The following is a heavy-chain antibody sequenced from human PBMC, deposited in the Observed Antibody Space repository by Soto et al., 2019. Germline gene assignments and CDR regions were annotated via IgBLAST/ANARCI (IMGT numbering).Heavy chain of an antibody. V-gene: IGHV4-39*01. D-gene: IGHD2-8*01. CDR2: FYYGGST. CDR3: AGLARYCTNGVCYTFYFDY. J-gene: IGHJ4*02. Sequence: QLQLQESGPGLVKPSETLSLTCAVSGGSISSSSYYWGWIRQPPGKGLEWIGNFYYGGSTYYNPSLKRRVTISVDTSKKQFSLKLSSVTAADTAVYYCAGLARYCTNGVCYTFYFDYWGQGTLVTVSS. CDR1: GGSISSSSYY.